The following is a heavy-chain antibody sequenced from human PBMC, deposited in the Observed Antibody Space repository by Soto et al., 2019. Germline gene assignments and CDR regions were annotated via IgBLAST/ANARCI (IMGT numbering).Heavy chain of an antibody. Sequence: SAALSLTCTVPGGSISSYYWSWIRQPPGKGLEWIGYIYYSGSTNYNPSLKSRVTISVDTSKNQFSLKMSSVTAADTAVYYCARHHDSWGQGTLVTVS. CDR1: GGSISSYY. J-gene: IGHJ4*02. V-gene: IGHV4-59*08. CDR2: IYYSGST. CDR3: ARHHDS.